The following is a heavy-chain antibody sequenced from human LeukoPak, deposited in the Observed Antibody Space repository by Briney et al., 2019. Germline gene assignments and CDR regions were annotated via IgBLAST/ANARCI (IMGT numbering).Heavy chain of an antibody. Sequence: SETLSLTCTVSGGSITSSSYYWGWIRQPPGKGLEWIGSVYYSGNTYYNSSLKSRVTISVDTSKNQFSLKLSSVTAADTAVYYCARGGRVSTVVTAGSYNWFDPWGQGTLVTVSS. CDR3: ARGGRVSTVVTAGSYNWFDP. D-gene: IGHD4-23*01. CDR2: VYYSGNT. CDR1: GGSITSSSYY. V-gene: IGHV4-39*07. J-gene: IGHJ5*02.